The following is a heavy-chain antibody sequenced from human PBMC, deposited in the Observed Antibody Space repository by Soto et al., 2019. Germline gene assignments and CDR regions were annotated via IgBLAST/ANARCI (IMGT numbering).Heavy chain of an antibody. J-gene: IGHJ4*02. D-gene: IGHD4-17*01. V-gene: IGHV4-59*01. CDR2: IYNSGST. CDR3: AYGDSRGPFDS. Sequence: SETLSVAGTVSGGSISSYYWSWIRQPPGKGLEWIGYIYNSGSTNYNPSLKSRVTISVDTSKNQFSLKLSSVTAADTAVYYCAYGDSRGPFDSWGQGTLVTVSS. CDR1: GGSISSYY.